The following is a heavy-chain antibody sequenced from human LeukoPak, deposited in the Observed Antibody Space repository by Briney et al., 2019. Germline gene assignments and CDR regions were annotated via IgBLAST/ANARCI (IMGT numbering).Heavy chain of an antibody. CDR1: GGSMSSYY. Sequence: SETLSLTCTVSGGSMSSYYWSWIRQPPGKGLEWIGYIYYSGSTKYNPSLKSRVTISVDTSKNQFSLKLSSVTAADTAVYYCARGARAGYNLEPFDYWGQGTPVTVSS. D-gene: IGHD5-24*01. V-gene: IGHV4-59*08. CDR3: ARGARAGYNLEPFDY. CDR2: IYYSGST. J-gene: IGHJ4*02.